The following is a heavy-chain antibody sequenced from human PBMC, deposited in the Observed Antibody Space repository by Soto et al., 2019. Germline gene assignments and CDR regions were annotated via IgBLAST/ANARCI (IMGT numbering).Heavy chain of an antibody. J-gene: IGHJ6*02. D-gene: IGHD6-13*01. V-gene: IGHV4-39*01. CDR1: GGSISSSSYN. CDR2: IYYSGST. Sequence: SETLALTCTVAGGSISSSSYNWGWIRQPPGKGLEWIGSIYYSGSTYYNPSLKSRVTISVDTSKNQFSLKLSSVTVADTALYYCARHTSSWYSYYYYYGMDVWGQGTTVTVSS. CDR3: ARHTSSWYSYYYYYGMDV.